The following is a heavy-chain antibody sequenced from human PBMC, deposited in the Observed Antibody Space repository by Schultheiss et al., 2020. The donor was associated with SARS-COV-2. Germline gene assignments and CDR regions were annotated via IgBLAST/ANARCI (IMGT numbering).Heavy chain of an antibody. Sequence: SETLSLTCAVYGGSFSDHYWGWIRQPPGKGLEWIGSIYYSGSTYYNPSLKSRVTISVDTSKNQFSLKLSSVTAADTAVYYCARTIRITIFGVVQYFDYWGQGTLVTVSS. J-gene: IGHJ4*02. V-gene: IGHV4-34*01. CDR2: IYYSGST. CDR1: GGSFSDHY. D-gene: IGHD3-3*01. CDR3: ARTIRITIFGVVQYFDY.